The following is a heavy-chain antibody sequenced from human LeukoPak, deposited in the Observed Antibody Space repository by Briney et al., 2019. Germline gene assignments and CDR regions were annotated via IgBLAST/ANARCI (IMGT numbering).Heavy chain of an antibody. CDR2: ISAYNGNT. CDR1: GYTFTSYG. Sequence: GASVKVSCKASGYTFTSYGISWVRQAPGQGLEWMGWISAYNGNTNYAQKLQGRVTMTTDTSTSTAYMELRSLRSDDTAVYYCARDPTQIMMVRGAYDYWGQGTLVTVSS. V-gene: IGHV1-18*01. J-gene: IGHJ4*02. D-gene: IGHD3-10*01. CDR3: ARDPTQIMMVRGAYDY.